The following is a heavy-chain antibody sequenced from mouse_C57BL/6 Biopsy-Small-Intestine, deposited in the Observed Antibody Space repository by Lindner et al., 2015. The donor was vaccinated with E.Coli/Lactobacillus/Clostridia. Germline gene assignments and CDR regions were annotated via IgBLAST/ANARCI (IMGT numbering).Heavy chain of an antibody. J-gene: IGHJ3*01. CDR3: AKDVIKRPTYSSTWYEGDGFDV. CDR2: IRPTDGVT. D-gene: IGHD2-3*01. V-gene: IGHV14-1*01. Sequence: SVKVSCKATGYNFRDYIIHWVRQAPGQGLEWMGWIRPTDGVTGYAEKFQGRVTMTKDMSVTTAYMELSRLRSDDTATYYCAKDVIKRPTYSSTWYEGDGFDVWGQGTLVSVSS. CDR1: GYNFRDYI.